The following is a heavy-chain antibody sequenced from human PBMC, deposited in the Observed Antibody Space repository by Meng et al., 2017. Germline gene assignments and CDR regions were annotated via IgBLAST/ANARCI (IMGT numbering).Heavy chain of an antibody. D-gene: IGHD3-3*01. CDR3: ARSGHYDFWSGYYIAPYSFDY. V-gene: IGHV1-2*06. J-gene: IGHJ4*02. CDR1: GYTFTGYY. Sequence: ASVKVSCKASGYTFTGYYMHWVRQAPGQGLDWMGRINPNSGGTNYAQKFQGRVTITRDTSISTAYMELSRLRSDDTAVYYCARSGHYDFWSGYYIAPYSFDYWGQGTLVTVSS. CDR2: INPNSGGT.